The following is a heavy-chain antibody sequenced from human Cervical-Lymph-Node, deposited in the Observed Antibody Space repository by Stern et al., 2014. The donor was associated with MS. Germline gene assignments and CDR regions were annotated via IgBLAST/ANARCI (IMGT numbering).Heavy chain of an antibody. CDR3: ARSFPHYDILAGNRDINFDS. CDR2: IYYSGST. V-gene: IGHV4-39*01. J-gene: IGHJ4*02. CDR1: GDSITSSSYY. Sequence: QVQLVQSGPGLVKPSETLSLTCTVSGDSITSSSYYWGWIRQPPGKGLEWIGTIYYSGSTYYNPSLKSRVTMSVDTSKTQFPLNLSFVTAADTAVYYCARSFPHYDILAGNRDINFDSWGQGTLVTVSS. D-gene: IGHD3-9*01.